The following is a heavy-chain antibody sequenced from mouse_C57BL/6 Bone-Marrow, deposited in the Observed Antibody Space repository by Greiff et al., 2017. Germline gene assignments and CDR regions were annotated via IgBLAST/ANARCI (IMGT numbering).Heavy chain of an antibody. CDR1: GYTFTDYY. Sequence: VQLQQSGAELVRPGASVKLSCKASGYTFTDYYINWVKQRPGPGLEWIARIYPGSGNTYYNEKFKGKATLTAEKSSSTAYMQLSSLTSEDSAVYFCARGDSSYYAMDYWGQGTSVTVSS. CDR3: ARGDSSYYAMDY. J-gene: IGHJ4*01. CDR2: IYPGSGNT. V-gene: IGHV1-76*01.